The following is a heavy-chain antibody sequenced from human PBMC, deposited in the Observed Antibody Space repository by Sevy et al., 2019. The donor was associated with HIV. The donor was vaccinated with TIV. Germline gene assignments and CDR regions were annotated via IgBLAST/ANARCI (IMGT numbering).Heavy chain of an antibody. CDR3: AKDQWTHYGSGASSWFDP. CDR2: ISYDGSHK. D-gene: IGHD3-10*01. V-gene: IGHV3-30*18. J-gene: IGHJ5*02. Sequence: GGSLRLSCAASGFSFNTCGMHWVRQAPGKGLEWMAVISYDGSHKSYADSVKGRFTISRDNSKNTLYLQMNSLRTEDTAVYYCAKDQWTHYGSGASSWFDPWGQGTLVTVSS. CDR1: GFSFNTCG.